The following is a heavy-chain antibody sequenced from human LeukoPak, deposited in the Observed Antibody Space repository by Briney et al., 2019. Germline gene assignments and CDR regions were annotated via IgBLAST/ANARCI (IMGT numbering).Heavy chain of an antibody. Sequence: GGSLRLSCAASGFTFSSYWMHWVRQGPGKGLVWVSRLNRDGSYTEFADSVKGRFTISRDNAKNTLYLQMTSLRAEDTAVYYCARTTYYDFWSGSDWGQGTLVTVSS. V-gene: IGHV3-74*03. CDR2: LNRDGSYT. D-gene: IGHD3-3*01. J-gene: IGHJ4*02. CDR1: GFTFSSYW. CDR3: ARTTYYDFWSGSD.